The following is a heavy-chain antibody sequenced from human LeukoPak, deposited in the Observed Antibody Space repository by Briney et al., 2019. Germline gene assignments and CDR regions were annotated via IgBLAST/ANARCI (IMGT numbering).Heavy chain of an antibody. CDR3: AKDLKYYGSGSYEA. CDR2: IRYDGSNK. J-gene: IGHJ5*02. CDR1: GFTFSSYG. D-gene: IGHD3-10*01. Sequence: GGSLRLSCAASGFTFSSYGMHWVRQAPGKGLERVAVIRYDGSNKDYADFVKGRFTISRDNSKNTLYLQMNSLRAEDTAVYYCAKDLKYYGSGSYEAWGQGILVTVSS. V-gene: IGHV3-30*02.